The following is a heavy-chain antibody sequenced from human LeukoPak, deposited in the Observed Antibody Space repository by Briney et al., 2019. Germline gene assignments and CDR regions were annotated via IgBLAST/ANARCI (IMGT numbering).Heavy chain of an antibody. V-gene: IGHV3-7*01. CDR2: MRHDGSDK. Sequence: GGSLRLSCAASGFSFSTYWMSWVSQAPGNWLELVANMRHDGSDKYYVDSVKGRFAISRDKAKTSLYLQMNSLRAEDTAVYFCARDAGRGFDQWGQGTLVTVSS. CDR1: GFSFSTYW. J-gene: IGHJ4*02. CDR3: ARDAGRGFDQ. D-gene: IGHD3-10*01.